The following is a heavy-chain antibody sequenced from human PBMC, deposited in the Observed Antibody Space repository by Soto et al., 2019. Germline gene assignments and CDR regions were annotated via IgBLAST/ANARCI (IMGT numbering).Heavy chain of an antibody. CDR3: ATGSTSMVRGVPTRIDY. V-gene: IGHV4-31*03. Sequence: TLSLTCNVSGGAIDSGGYYWCWIRQHPGKGLEWIGYIYYSGSTYYNPSLKSRVSISIDTSKNQFSLELISVTAADTAVYYCATGSTSMVRGVPTRIDYWGQGTLVTVSS. J-gene: IGHJ4*02. D-gene: IGHD3-10*01. CDR1: GGAIDSGGYY. CDR2: IYYSGST.